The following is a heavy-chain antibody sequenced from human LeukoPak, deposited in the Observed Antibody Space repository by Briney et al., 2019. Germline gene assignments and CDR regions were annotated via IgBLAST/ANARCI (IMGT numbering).Heavy chain of an antibody. V-gene: IGHV3-48*03. CDR3: ARDSSGWYYFDY. CDR2: ISRSSGSSI. J-gene: IGHJ4*02. Sequence: GGSLRLSCAASGFTFSNYEMNWVRQAPGKGLEWVSCISRSSGSSIYYADSVKGRFTISRDNAKNSLYLQMNSLRAEDTAVYYCARDSSGWYYFDYWGQGTLVTVSS. D-gene: IGHD6-19*01. CDR1: GFTFSNYE.